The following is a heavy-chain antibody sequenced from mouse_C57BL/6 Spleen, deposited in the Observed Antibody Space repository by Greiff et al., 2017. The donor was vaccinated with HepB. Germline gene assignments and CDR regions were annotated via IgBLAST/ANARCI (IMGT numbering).Heavy chain of an antibody. CDR1: GYAFSSSW. J-gene: IGHJ4*01. V-gene: IGHV1-82*01. CDR2: IYPGDGDT. Sequence: QVQLKQSGPELVKPGASVKISCKASGYAFSSSWMNWVKQRPGKGLEWIGRIYPGDGDTNYNGKFKGKATLTADKSSSTAYMQLSSLTSEDSAVYFCARGDYPYYAMDYWGQGTSVTVSS. CDR3: ARGDYPYYAMDY. D-gene: IGHD5-5*01.